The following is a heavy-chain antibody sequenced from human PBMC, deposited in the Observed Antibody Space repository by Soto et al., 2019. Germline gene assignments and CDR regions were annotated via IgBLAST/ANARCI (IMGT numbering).Heavy chain of an antibody. CDR1: GHSFTRPSDY. Sequence: QVQLVQSGAEVKMPGASVKVTCKASGHSFTRPSDYMHWVRQAPGQGLEWVGIINLRDGSTSYAQRSQGRVTLTSDTSTSTVYMELSSLRSDDTAIYYCMSDRAGATADSWGQGTLVTVSS. CDR3: MSDRAGATADS. CDR2: INLRDGST. V-gene: IGHV1-46*01. D-gene: IGHD3-10*01. J-gene: IGHJ5*01.